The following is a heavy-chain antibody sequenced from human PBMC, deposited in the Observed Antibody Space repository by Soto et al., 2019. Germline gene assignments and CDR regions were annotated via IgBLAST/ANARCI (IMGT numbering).Heavy chain of an antibody. J-gene: IGHJ4*02. V-gene: IGHV4-34*01. D-gene: IGHD2-2*01. CDR3: ARGRVCSTRCTYYFDY. CDR2: INHSGST. CDR1: GGSFSGYY. Sequence: PSETLSLTCAVYGGSFSGYYWSWIRQPPGKGLEWIGEINHSGSTNSNPSLTSRVTISVDTSKNQFSLKLSSVTAADTAVYYCARGRVCSTRCTYYFDYWGQGTLVTVSS.